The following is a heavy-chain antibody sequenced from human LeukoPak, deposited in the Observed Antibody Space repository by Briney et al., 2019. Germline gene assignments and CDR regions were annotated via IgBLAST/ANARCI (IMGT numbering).Heavy chain of an antibody. Sequence: SETLSLTCTVSGGSIGSYYWSWIRQPPGKALEWIGYIFHSGTANYHPSLKSRVTISIDTSENQFSLKLSSVTAADTAVYYCARKVYSFDVFDYWGQGTLGTVSS. J-gene: IGHJ4*02. D-gene: IGHD2-15*01. V-gene: IGHV4-59*01. CDR3: ARKVYSFDVFDY. CDR1: GGSIGSYY. CDR2: IFHSGTA.